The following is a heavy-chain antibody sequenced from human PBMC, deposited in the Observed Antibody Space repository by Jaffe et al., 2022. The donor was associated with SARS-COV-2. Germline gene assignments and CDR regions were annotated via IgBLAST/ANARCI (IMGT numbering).Heavy chain of an antibody. Sequence: EVQLLESGGGLVQPGGSLRLSCAASGFTFSSYAMSWVRQAPGKGLEWVSAISGSGGSTYYADSVKGRFTISRDNSKNTLYLQMNSLRAEDTAVYYCAKDLGYCSGGSCPSPLDYWGQGTLVTVSS. V-gene: IGHV3-23*01. D-gene: IGHD2-15*01. CDR1: GFTFSSYA. J-gene: IGHJ4*02. CDR2: ISGSGGST. CDR3: AKDLGYCSGGSCPSPLDY.